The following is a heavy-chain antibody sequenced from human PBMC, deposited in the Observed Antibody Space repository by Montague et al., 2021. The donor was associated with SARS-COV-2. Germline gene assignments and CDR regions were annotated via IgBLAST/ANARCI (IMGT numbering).Heavy chain of an antibody. J-gene: IGHJ4*02. CDR3: ARSTVGTSHFDY. CDR1: GGSIFSSSFY. D-gene: IGHD1-26*01. CDR2: VLSSGST. V-gene: IGHV4-39*01. Sequence: SETLSLTCTVSGGSIFSSSFYWGWIRQSPGKGLEWIGNVLSSGSTFYNPSLRSRVTMSEDMSKNQFSLKLMSVTAADTAVYYCARSTVGTSHFDYWGQGTLVTVSS.